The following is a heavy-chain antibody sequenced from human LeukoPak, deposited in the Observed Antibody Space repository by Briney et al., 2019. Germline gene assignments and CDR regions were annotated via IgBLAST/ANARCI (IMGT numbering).Heavy chain of an antibody. CDR1: GYSISSGYY. V-gene: IGHV4-38-2*01. D-gene: IGHD1-26*01. Sequence: SETLSLTCAVSGYSISSGYYWGWIRQPPGKGLEWIGSTYHSGSTYYNPSLKSRVTISVDTSKNQFSLKLSSVTAADTAVYYCARLSFRVGATPLIWGQGTLVTVSS. CDR2: TYHSGST. CDR3: ARLSFRVGATPLI. J-gene: IGHJ4*02.